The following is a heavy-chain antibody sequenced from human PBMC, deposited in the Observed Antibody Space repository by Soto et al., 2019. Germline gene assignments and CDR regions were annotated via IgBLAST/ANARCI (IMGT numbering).Heavy chain of an antibody. J-gene: IGHJ6*03. V-gene: IGHV3-30*18. CDR2: MSYDGSKK. CDR1: GFSFSSYD. D-gene: IGHD3-16*01. Sequence: QVQLVESGGGVVQPGRSLRLSCVGSGFSFSSYDMNWVRQAPGTGLEWVALMSYDGSKKYYGDSVRGRVTISRDNSKNPLELQMDPLGPGGTGLFYRAKGLEAGRKVSLGGVEHCMDVWGRGTTVSVSS. CDR3: AKGLEAGRKVSLGGVEHCMDV.